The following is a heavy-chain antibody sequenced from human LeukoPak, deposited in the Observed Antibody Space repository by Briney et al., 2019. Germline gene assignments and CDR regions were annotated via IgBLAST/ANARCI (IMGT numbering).Heavy chain of an antibody. V-gene: IGHV3-30*02. D-gene: IGHD3-10*01. CDR2: IRYDGSNK. CDR1: GFTFSSYG. CDR3: AKEALWFGELLYGTIDY. J-gene: IGHJ4*02. Sequence: GGSLRLSCAASGFTFSSYGMHWVRQAPGKWLEWVAFIRYDGSNKYYADSVKGRFTISRDNSKNTLLLQMNSLRAEDTAVYYCAKEALWFGELLYGTIDYWGQGTLVTVSS.